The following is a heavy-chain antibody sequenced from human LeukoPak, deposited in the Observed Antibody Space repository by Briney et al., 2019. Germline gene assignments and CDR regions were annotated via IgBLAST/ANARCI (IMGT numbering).Heavy chain of an antibody. CDR3: ARGLYSTTRGGAAAGFLDY. D-gene: IGHD6-13*01. Sequence: SETLSLTCTVHGEFFGGSYWNWIRQSPGKGLEWIGEINHSGNTNYNPSLKSRVTISVDTSQKQFSLRLSSVTAADTAAYYCARGLYSTTRGGAAAGFLDYWGQGNLVTVSS. CDR1: GEFFGGSY. V-gene: IGHV4-34*01. CDR2: INHSGNT. J-gene: IGHJ4*02.